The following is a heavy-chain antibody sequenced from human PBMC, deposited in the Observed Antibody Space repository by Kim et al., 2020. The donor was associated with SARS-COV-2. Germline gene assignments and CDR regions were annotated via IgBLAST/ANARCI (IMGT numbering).Heavy chain of an antibody. CDR2: IIPIFGTA. CDR1: GGTFSSYA. D-gene: IGHD3-22*01. Sequence: SVKVSCKASGGTFSSYAISWVRQAPGQGLEWMGGIIPIFGTANYAQKFQGRVTITADESTSTAYMELSSLRSEDTAVYYCARAPYYYDSSGYYYIDAFDIWGQGTMVTVSS. V-gene: IGHV1-69*13. J-gene: IGHJ3*02. CDR3: ARAPYYYDSSGYYYIDAFDI.